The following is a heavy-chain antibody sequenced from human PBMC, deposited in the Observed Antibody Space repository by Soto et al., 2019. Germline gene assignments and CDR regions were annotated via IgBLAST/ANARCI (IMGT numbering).Heavy chain of an antibody. D-gene: IGHD4-17*01. Sequence: GGSLRLSCAASGFTFSSYWMHWVRQAPGKGLVWVSRINSDGSSTSYADSVKGRFTISRDNAKNTLYLQMNSLRAEDTAVYYCARDSTVVTHYYYYYGMDVWGQGTTVTVSS. CDR2: INSDGSST. CDR3: ARDSTVVTHYYYYYGMDV. J-gene: IGHJ6*02. CDR1: GFTFSSYW. V-gene: IGHV3-74*01.